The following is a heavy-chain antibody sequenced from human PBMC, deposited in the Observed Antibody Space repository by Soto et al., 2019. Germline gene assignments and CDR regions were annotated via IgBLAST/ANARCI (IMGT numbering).Heavy chain of an antibody. V-gene: IGHV4-59*08. J-gene: IGHJ4*02. CDR2: IYYSGTT. Sequence: SETLSLTCTVSGASISSYFWDWIRQSPGKGLEWIGYIYYSGTTYYNPSLKSRVTMSVDTSKNQFSLKLSSVTAADTAVYYCARRYGDCFDYWGQGTLVTVSS. D-gene: IGHD4-17*01. CDR1: GASISSYF. CDR3: ARRYGDCFDY.